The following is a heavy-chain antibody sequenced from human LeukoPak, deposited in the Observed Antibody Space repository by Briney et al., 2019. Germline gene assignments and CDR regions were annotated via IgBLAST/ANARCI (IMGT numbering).Heavy chain of an antibody. Sequence: ASVKVSCKASGYTFTSYYMHWVRQAPGQGLEWMGIINPSGGSTSYAQKFQGRVTMTRDTSTSTVCMELSSLRSEDTAVYYCARDMEGYCSSTSCYEDHYYYGMDVWGQGTTVTVSS. J-gene: IGHJ6*02. CDR2: INPSGGST. D-gene: IGHD2-2*01. V-gene: IGHV1-46*01. CDR1: GYTFTSYY. CDR3: ARDMEGYCSSTSCYEDHYYYGMDV.